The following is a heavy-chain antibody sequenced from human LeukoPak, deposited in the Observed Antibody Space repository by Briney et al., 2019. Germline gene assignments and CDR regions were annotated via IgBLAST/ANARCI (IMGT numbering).Heavy chain of an antibody. J-gene: IGHJ4*02. V-gene: IGHV3-48*03. CDR2: ISSSGSTI. D-gene: IGHD3-10*01. CDR1: GFTFSSYE. Sequence: GGSLRLSCAASGFTFSSYEMNWVRQAPGKGLEWVSYISSSGSTIYYADSVKGRFTISRDNAKNSLYLQMNSLRAEDMAFYYCAKGGFGELSYYFDYWGQGTLVTVSS. CDR3: AKGGFGELSYYFDY.